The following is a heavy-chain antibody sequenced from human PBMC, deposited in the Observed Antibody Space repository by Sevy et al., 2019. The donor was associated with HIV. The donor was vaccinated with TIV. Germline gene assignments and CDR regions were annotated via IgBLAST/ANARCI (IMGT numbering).Heavy chain of an antibody. Sequence: SETLSLTCTVSGGTFSTYSWNWIRQSPGKGLEWIGYIYDSGHTNYNPSLKSRVTISVDTSKNQFSLKLNSVTAADTAVYYCAREKGTVTILSAFDIWGQGTRVTVSS. V-gene: IGHV4-59*01. J-gene: IGHJ3*02. D-gene: IGHD4-17*01. CDR3: AREKGTVTILSAFDI. CDR1: GGTFSTYS. CDR2: IYDSGHT.